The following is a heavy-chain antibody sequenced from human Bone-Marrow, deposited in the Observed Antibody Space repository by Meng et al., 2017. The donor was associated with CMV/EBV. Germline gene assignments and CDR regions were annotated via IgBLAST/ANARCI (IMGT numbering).Heavy chain of an antibody. D-gene: IGHD2-2*01. J-gene: IGHJ3*02. CDR2: IKEDGSEK. Sequence: GGSLRLSCAAYGFTFSRYWMSWVRQAPGKGMEWVANIKEDGSEKYYVDSVKGRFTISRDNAKNSLYLQMNSLRAEDTAVYYCARDWGGVPAAGDIWGQGTVVTVSS. CDR1: GFTFSRYW. V-gene: IGHV3-7*01. CDR3: ARDWGGVPAAGDI.